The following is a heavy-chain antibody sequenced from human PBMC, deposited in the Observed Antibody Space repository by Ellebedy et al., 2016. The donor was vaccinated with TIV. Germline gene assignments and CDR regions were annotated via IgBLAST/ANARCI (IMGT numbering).Heavy chain of an antibody. CDR1: GGSISSYY. J-gene: IGHJ3*02. Sequence: MPSETLSLTCTVSGGSISSYYWSWIRQPPGKGLEWIGYIYYSGSTNYNPSLKSRVTISVDTSKNQFSLKLSSVTAADTAVYYCARENRGAAATDAFDIWGQGTMVTVSS. CDR3: ARENRGAAATDAFDI. CDR2: IYYSGST. V-gene: IGHV4-59*01. D-gene: IGHD2-2*01.